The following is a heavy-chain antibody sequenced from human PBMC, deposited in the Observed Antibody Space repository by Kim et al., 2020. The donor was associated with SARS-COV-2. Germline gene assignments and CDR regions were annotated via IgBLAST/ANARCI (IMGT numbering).Heavy chain of an antibody. CDR1: GGTFSSYA. J-gene: IGHJ5*02. Sequence: SVKVSCKASGGTFSSYAISWVRQAPGQGLEWMGRIIPILGIANYAQKFQGRVTITADKSTSTAYMELSSLRSEDTAVYYCARDPPAMVRGVINSNWFDPWGQGTLVTGSS. V-gene: IGHV1-69*04. CDR3: ARDPPAMVRGVINSNWFDP. D-gene: IGHD3-10*01. CDR2: IIPILGIA.